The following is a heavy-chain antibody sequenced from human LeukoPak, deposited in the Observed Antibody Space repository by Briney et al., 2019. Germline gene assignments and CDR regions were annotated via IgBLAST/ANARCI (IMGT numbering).Heavy chain of an antibody. J-gene: IGHJ6*03. CDR1: GYTFTSYY. V-gene: IGHV1-46*01. CDR3: ARGVRVVPAARTYYYYYMDV. D-gene: IGHD2-2*01. Sequence: ASVKVSCKASGYTFTSYYMHWVRQAPGQGLEWMGIINPSGGSTSYAQKFQGRVTMTRDTSTSTVYMELSSLRSEDTAVYYCARGVRVVPAARTYYYYYMDVWGRGTTVTVSS. CDR2: INPSGGST.